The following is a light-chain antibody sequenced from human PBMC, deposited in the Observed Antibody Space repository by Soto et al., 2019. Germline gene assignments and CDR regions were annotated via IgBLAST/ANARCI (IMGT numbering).Light chain of an antibody. CDR3: QQYYSYPRIT. J-gene: IGKJ5*01. CDR1: QGISSY. CDR2: AAS. Sequence: IQMTQSPSSFSASPGDRVTTTCRASQGISSYLAWYQQKPGKAPKLLIYAASTLQSGVPSRFSGSGSGTDFTLTISCLQSEDFATYYCQQYYSYPRITFGQGTRLEI. V-gene: IGKV1-8*01.